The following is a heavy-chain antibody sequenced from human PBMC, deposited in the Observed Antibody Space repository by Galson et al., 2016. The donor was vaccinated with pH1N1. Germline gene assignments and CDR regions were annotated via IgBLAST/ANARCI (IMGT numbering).Heavy chain of an antibody. CDR3: ATSLEYDNNGYVDY. CDR1: GGSISSSNW. Sequence: TLSLTCAVSGGSISSSNWWSWVRQPPGKGLEWIGEIYHGGSTNYNPSLKSRVTISVDKSKNQFSLKLSSVTAADTAVYYCATSLEYDNNGYVDYWGQGTLVTVSS. D-gene: IGHD3-22*01. J-gene: IGHJ4*02. V-gene: IGHV4-4*02. CDR2: IYHGGST.